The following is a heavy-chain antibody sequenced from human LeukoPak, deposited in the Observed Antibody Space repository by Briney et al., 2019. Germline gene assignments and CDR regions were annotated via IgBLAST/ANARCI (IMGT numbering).Heavy chain of an antibody. CDR3: AKDPDCTSGICYTFFDY. CDR2: IKKDGSEK. V-gene: IGHV3-7*03. J-gene: IGHJ4*02. Sequence: GGSLRLSCAASGSTFSSYSMNWVRQAPGKGLEWVANIKKDGSEKYYVDSVKGRFTISRDNAKTSLYLQMNSLRAEDTAVYYCAKDPDCTSGICYTFFDYWGQGTLVTVSS. CDR1: GSTFSSYS. D-gene: IGHD2-8*01.